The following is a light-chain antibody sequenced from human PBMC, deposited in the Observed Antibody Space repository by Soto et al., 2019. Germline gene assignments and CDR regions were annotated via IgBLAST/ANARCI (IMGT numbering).Light chain of an antibody. J-gene: IGLJ1*01. Sequence: QSVLTQPPSLSGAPGQRVTISCTGNGSNIGAPYDVHWYQHLPGTAPKLLIYGSTNRPSGVPGRFSGSKSGTSASLAITGLQAEDEADYYCQSYDSSLSGYVFGAGTKVTV. CDR3: QSYDSSLSGYV. V-gene: IGLV1-40*01. CDR2: GST. CDR1: GSNIGAPYD.